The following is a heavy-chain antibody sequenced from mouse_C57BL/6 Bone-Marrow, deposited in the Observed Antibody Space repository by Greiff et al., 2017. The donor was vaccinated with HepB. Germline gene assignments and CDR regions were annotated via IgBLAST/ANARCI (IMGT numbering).Heavy chain of an antibody. Sequence: VQLQQPGAELVKPGASVKLSCKASGYTFTSYWMQWVKQRPGQGLEWIGEIDPTDSYTNYNQKFKGKATLTVDPASSTAYMQISSLTSEDSAVYYCARRSYDGYYIPFAYWGQGTLVTVSA. CDR3: ARRSYDGYYIPFAY. J-gene: IGHJ3*01. CDR2: IDPTDSYT. V-gene: IGHV1-50*01. D-gene: IGHD2-3*01. CDR1: GYTFTSYW.